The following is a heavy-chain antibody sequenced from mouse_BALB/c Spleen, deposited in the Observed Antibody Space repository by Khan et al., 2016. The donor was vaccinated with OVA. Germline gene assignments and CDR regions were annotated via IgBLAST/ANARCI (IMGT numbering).Heavy chain of an antibody. D-gene: IGHD1-1*01. V-gene: IGHV1-7*01. CDR3: ARRGLRWDFDY. Sequence: QVQLKQSGAELAKPGASVKMSCKASGYTFINYWILWVEQRPGQGLEWIGYINPSTGYTEYNQNFKDKATLTADKSSSTAYMLLSSLKSEDSAVYYCARRGLRWDFDYWGQGTTLTVSS. CDR1: GYTFINYW. J-gene: IGHJ2*01. CDR2: INPSTGYT.